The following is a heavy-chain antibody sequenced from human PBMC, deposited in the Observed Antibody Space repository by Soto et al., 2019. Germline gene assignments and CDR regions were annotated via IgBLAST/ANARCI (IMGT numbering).Heavy chain of an antibody. V-gene: IGHV4-59*01. CDR3: ARSVAVPGAHIDY. CDR2: VYYTGST. CDR1: GGSISGSY. J-gene: IGHJ4*02. D-gene: IGHD6-19*01. Sequence: RSLTCSVSGGSISGSYWSWIRQSPGKGLEWLGYVYYTGSTNYSPSLRSRVSISVDTSKNEFSLRLSSVTAADTAVYFCARSVAVPGAHIDYWGQGT.